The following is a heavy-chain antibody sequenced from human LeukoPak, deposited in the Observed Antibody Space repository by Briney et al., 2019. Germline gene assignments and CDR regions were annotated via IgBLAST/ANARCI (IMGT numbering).Heavy chain of an antibody. Sequence: ASVKASCKASGYTLSTFYMHWVRQAPGQGLECMGVIRPSGGSTTYAQKFKGSVTMTRDVSTGTVYMELNSLRSEDTAVYYCARARYGGNQIDFWGQGTLVTVSS. V-gene: IGHV1-46*01. D-gene: IGHD4-23*01. CDR3: ARARYGGNQIDF. J-gene: IGHJ4*02. CDR2: IRPSGGST. CDR1: GYTLSTFY.